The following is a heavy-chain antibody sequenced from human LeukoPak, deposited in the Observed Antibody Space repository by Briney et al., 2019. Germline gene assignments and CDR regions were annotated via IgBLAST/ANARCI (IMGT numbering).Heavy chain of an antibody. CDR1: GGSISSSVNY. Sequence: SETLSLTCTVSGGSISSSVNYWGWIRQPPGKGLEWIGSIYYSGSTYYNPSLKSRVTISVDTSKNQFSLKLSSVTAADTAVYYCARASPTYDYVWGSYRSSYFDYWGQGTLVTVSS. CDR3: ARASPTYDYVWGSYRSSYFDY. D-gene: IGHD3-16*02. CDR2: IYYSGST. V-gene: IGHV4-39*07. J-gene: IGHJ4*02.